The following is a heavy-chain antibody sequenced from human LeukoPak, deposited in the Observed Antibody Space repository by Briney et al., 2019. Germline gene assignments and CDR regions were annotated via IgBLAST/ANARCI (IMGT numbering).Heavy chain of an antibody. V-gene: IGHV3-20*04. CDR1: GFTFDDYG. J-gene: IGHJ6*03. Sequence: GGSLRLSCAASGFTFDDYGMSWVRQAPGKGLEWVSGINWNGGSTGYADSVKGRFTISRDNAKNSLYLQMNSLRAEDTALYYCARAVQLERPPPLKGYYYMDVWGKGTTVTVSS. CDR2: INWNGGST. D-gene: IGHD1-1*01. CDR3: ARAVQLERPPPLKGYYYMDV.